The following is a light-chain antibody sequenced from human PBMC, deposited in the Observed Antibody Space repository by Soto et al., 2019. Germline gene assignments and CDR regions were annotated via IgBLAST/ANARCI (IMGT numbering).Light chain of an antibody. V-gene: IGLV4-60*03. CDR2: VEGSGSY. J-gene: IGLJ3*02. CDR1: SGHSSNI. Sequence: QSVLTQSSSASASLGSSVKLTCTLSSGHSSNIIAWHQQQPGKAPRYLMKVEGSGSYNKGSGVPDRFSGSSSGADRYLTISNLQSEDEADYHCETWDSSTRVFGGGTKLTVL. CDR3: ETWDSSTRV.